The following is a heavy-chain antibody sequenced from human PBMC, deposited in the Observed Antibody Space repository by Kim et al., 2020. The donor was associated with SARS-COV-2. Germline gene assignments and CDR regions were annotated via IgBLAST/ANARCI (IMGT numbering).Heavy chain of an antibody. CDR2: IYYSGST. CDR3: AGRRGGYYGRFES. D-gene: IGHD3-3*01. CDR1: GGSISSYY. Sequence: SETLSLTCTVSGGSISSYYWNWIRQPPGKGLEWIGYIYYSGSTNYNPSLKSRVTISVDTSKNQFSLKLNSVTAADTAVYYCAGRRGGYYGRFESWGQGTLVTVSS. V-gene: IGHV4-59*13. J-gene: IGHJ5*01.